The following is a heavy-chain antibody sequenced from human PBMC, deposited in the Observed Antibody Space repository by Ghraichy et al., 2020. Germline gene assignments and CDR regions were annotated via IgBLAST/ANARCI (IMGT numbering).Heavy chain of an antibody. J-gene: IGHJ4*02. Sequence: LSLTCAASGFTFSSYAMSWVRQAPGKGLEWVSAISGSGGSTYYADSVKGRFTISRDNSKNTLYLQMNSLRAEDTAVYYCTAEDNLLDYWGQGTLVTVSS. CDR3: TAEDNLLDY. D-gene: IGHD1-1*01. CDR2: ISGSGGST. CDR1: GFTFSSYA. V-gene: IGHV3-23*01.